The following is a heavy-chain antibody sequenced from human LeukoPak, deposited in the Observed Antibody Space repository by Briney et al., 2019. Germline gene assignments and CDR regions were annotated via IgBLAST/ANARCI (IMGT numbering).Heavy chain of an antibody. CDR1: GYTFTSYG. J-gene: IGHJ4*02. CDR3: ARSYDSSGIDY. V-gene: IGHV1-69*13. CDR2: IIPIFGTA. Sequence: GASVKVSCKASGYTFTSYGISWVRQAPGQGLEWMGGIIPIFGTANYAQKFQGRVTITADESTSTAYMELSSLRSEDTAVYYCARSYDSSGIDYWGQGTLVTVSS. D-gene: IGHD3-22*01.